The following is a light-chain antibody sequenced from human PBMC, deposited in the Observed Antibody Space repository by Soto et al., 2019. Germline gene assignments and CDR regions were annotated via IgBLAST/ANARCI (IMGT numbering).Light chain of an antibody. J-gene: IGLJ2*01. V-gene: IGLV2-8*01. CDR2: EVF. CDR1: ENDIGFSNY. Sequence: QSALTQPPSASGSPGQSVTITCSGTENDIGFSNYLSWYQQHPDEAPKLLIYEVFKRPSAIPARFSASKSGNTASLIVSGLQAEDEAEYFCSSFADDCNLVFGGGTKVTVL. CDR3: SSFADDCNLV.